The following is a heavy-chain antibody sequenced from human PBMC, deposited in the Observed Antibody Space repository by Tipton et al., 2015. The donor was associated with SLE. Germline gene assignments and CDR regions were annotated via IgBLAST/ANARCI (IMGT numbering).Heavy chain of an antibody. Sequence: SLRLSCAASGLTFEDYAMHWVRQAPGKGLEWVSSISWNSDTVAYADSVRGRFTISRDNAKNSVYLQMNSLRAEDTALYYCATSRPSEILTGYYRGGFHYWGQGALVTVSS. J-gene: IGHJ4*02. V-gene: IGHV3-9*01. D-gene: IGHD3-9*01. CDR1: GLTFEDYA. CDR2: ISWNSDTV. CDR3: ATSRPSEILTGYYRGGFHY.